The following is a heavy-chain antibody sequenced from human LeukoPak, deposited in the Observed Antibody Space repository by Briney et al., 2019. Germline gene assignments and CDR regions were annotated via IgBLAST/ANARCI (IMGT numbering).Heavy chain of an antibody. Sequence: KPSETLSLTCTVSGGSISSSSYYWGWIRQPPGKGLEWIGSIYYSGSTYYNPSLKSRVTISVDTSKNQFSLKLSSMTAADTAVYYCARHEYSSSWYRSNWFDPWGQGTLVTVSS. J-gene: IGHJ5*02. D-gene: IGHD6-13*01. CDR1: GGSISSSSYY. CDR2: IYYSGST. V-gene: IGHV4-39*01. CDR3: ARHEYSSSWYRSNWFDP.